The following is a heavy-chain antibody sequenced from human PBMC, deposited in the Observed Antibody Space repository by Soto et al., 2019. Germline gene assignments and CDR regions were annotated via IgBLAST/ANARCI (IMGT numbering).Heavy chain of an antibody. V-gene: IGHV4-31*03. CDR2: IYYSGST. D-gene: IGHD3-16*01. CDR3: ARWGSGIGQGFDP. CDR1: GGSISSGDYY. J-gene: IGHJ5*02. Sequence: QVQLQESGPGLVKPSQTLSLTCTVSGGSISSGDYYSSWSRQHPGKGLEWMGYIYYSGSTYYHPSLKSRVTISVDTSKNQFSLKLSSVTAAATAVYYWARWGSGIGQGFDPCGQGTLVTVSS.